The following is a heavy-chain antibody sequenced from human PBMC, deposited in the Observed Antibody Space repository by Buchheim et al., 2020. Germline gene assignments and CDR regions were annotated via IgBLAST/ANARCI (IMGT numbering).Heavy chain of an antibody. D-gene: IGHD5-12*01. CDR2: IGSGGNT. J-gene: IGHJ4*02. V-gene: IGHV3-23*01. Sequence: EVQLLESGGGLVQPGGSLRLSCAASGFTISSYAMRWVRQAPGKGLEWVSTIGSGGNTYYADSVKGRFTIYRDNSKNKLSVQMHSLRAEDTAVYYCAKGGPSSLYYFDYWGQGTL. CDR3: AKGGPSSLYYFDY. CDR1: GFTISSYA.